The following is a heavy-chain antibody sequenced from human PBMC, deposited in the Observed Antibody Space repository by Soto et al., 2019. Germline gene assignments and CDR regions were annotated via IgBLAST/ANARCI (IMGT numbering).Heavy chain of an antibody. CDR1: GYSISTNNYY. CDR3: ATVGGSYLAIPSGY. Sequence: QLQLQESGPGLVKPSETLSLTCTVSGYSISTNNYYWGWIRQPPGKGLEWIGSISYIGDTYYNPSLRGRVTISVDTSKNRFSLRLSSVTAADTAVYYCATVGGSYLAIPSGYWGQGTLVTVSS. J-gene: IGHJ4*02. CDR2: ISYIGDT. V-gene: IGHV4-39*01. D-gene: IGHD1-26*01.